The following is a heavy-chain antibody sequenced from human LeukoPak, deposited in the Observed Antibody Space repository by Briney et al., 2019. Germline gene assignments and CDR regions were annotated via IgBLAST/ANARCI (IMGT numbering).Heavy chain of an antibody. J-gene: IGHJ4*02. CDR2: ISAYNGNT. V-gene: IGHV1-18*04. Sequence: GASVKVSCMASGYTLTSYRIQWVRQAPGQGLEWMGWISAYNGNTNYAQKLQGRVTMTTDTSTSTAYMELRSLRSDDTAVYYCARVTPVGYYDSSGLDYWGQGTLVTVSS. CDR1: GYTLTSYR. D-gene: IGHD3-22*01. CDR3: ARVTPVGYYDSSGLDY.